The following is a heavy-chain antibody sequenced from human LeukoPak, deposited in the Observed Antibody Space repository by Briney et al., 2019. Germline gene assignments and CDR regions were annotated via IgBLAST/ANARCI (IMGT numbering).Heavy chain of an antibody. J-gene: IGHJ6*02. CDR2: ISGSGGTT. D-gene: IGHD3-10*01. CDR3: AGEFSNSPASMDV. V-gene: IGHV3-23*01. CDR1: GFTFSTYA. Sequence: GGSLRLSCAASGFTFSTYAMSWVRQAPEKGLEWVSAISGSGGTTYYADSVKGRFTISRDYSKNTLYLQMNSLRAEDTAVYYCAGEFSNSPASMDVWGQGTTVTVSS.